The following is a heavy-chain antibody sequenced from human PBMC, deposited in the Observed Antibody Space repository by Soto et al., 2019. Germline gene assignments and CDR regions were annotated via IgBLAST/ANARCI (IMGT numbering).Heavy chain of an antibody. Sequence: QEQLVQSAAEVKKPGASVKVSCMTSGYTFNDYEINWVRQATGQGLEWIGWMNPNSGETGYAQRSQGRVTMTTSTSLSTAYLELSSLTSDDTAVYYCARIAMTARPRWYNWFDPWGQGTLVTLSS. CDR1: GYTFNDYE. CDR3: ARIAMTARPRWYNWFDP. CDR2: MNPNSGET. J-gene: IGHJ5*02. D-gene: IGHD2-21*02. V-gene: IGHV1-8*02.